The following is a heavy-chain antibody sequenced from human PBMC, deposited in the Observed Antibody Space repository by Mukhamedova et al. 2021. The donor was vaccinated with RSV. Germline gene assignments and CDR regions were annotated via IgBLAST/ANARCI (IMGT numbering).Heavy chain of an antibody. V-gene: IGHV3-11*01. CDR2: ISSSGSTI. Sequence: IRQAPGKGLEWVSYISSSGSTIHYADSVKGRFTISRDNAKNSLYLQMNSLRAEDTAVYYCARDNYYGSGSYFDYWGQGTLVTVSS. J-gene: IGHJ4*02. D-gene: IGHD3-10*01. CDR3: ARDNYYGSGSYFDY.